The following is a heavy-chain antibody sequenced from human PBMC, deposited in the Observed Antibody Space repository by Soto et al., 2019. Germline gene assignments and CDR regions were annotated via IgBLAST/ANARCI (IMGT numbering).Heavy chain of an antibody. CDR2: ISYDGNDK. D-gene: IGHD2-2*01. J-gene: IGHJ4*02. Sequence: GGSLRLSCVVSGFSFSGYSLHWVRQAPGRGLEWLAVISYDGNDKYYAASVKGRLTISRDNAKETLYLQLDSVRSEDTATYYCERGSTVISPSFFDFWGQGTLVTVSS. CDR1: GFSFSGYS. CDR3: ERGSTVISPSFFDF. V-gene: IGHV3-30-3*01.